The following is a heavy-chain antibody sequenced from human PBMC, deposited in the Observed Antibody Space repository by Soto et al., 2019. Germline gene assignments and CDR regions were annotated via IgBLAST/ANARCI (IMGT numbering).Heavy chain of an antibody. CDR2: INYSGNT. Sequence: TLSLTCIFSGGSISQYYWSWIRQPPGKGLEWIGHINYSGNTKYNSSLKSRVAISVDTSKNHLSLKMRSLTAADTAVYYCARPGKFGEAFAFDIWGLGTMVTVSS. J-gene: IGHJ3*02. V-gene: IGHV4-59*01. CDR1: GGSISQYY. CDR3: ARPGKFGEAFAFDI. D-gene: IGHD3-10*01.